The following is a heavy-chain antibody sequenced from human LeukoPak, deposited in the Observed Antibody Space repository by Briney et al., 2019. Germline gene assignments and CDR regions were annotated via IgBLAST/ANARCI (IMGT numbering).Heavy chain of an antibody. CDR1: GGTISSYY. D-gene: IGHD2-21*01. V-gene: IGHV4-59*01. CDR2: IYYSGNT. CDR3: ARVDPCGGDCYSHYYYYMDV. J-gene: IGHJ6*03. Sequence: SETLSLTCTVSGGTISSYYWSWIRQPPGKGLEWIGYIYYSGNTNYNPSLKSRVTISVDVSKNQFSLKLSSVTSADPAVYYCARVDPCGGDCYSHYYYYMDVWGKGTTVTVSS.